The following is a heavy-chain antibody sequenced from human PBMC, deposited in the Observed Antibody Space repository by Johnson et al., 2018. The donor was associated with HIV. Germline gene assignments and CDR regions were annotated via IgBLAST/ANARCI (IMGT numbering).Heavy chain of an antibody. CDR1: RFSFSSYW. Sequence: EVQLVESGGGLVQPGGSLRLSCAASRFSFSSYWMHWVRQAPGKGLVWVSRINSDGSSTNYADSVKGRFTISRDNAKNTLYLQMSSLRAEDTAVYYCARVQLLADDVFNIWGQGTMVTVSS. CDR3: ARVQLLADDVFNI. J-gene: IGHJ3*02. V-gene: IGHV3-74*01. CDR2: INSDGSST. D-gene: IGHD3-10*01.